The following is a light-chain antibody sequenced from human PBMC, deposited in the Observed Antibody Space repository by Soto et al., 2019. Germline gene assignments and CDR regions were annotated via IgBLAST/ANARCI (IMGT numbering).Light chain of an antibody. Sequence: EIVLTQSLATLSLSPGERATLSCRASQSVSSYLAWYQQKPGQAPRLLIYDASNRATGIPARFSGSGSGTDFTLTISSLEPEDFAVYYCQQRGTFGPGTKVDIK. CDR3: QQRGT. CDR2: DAS. CDR1: QSVSSY. V-gene: IGKV3-11*01. J-gene: IGKJ3*01.